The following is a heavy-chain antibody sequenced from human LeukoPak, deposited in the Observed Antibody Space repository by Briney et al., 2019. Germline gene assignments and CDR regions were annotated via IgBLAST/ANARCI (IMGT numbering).Heavy chain of an antibody. CDR3: ATETIGRHYDY. CDR1: GFTFSSCG. J-gene: IGHJ4*02. Sequence: PGGSLRLSCAASGFTFSSCGFNWVRQAPGKGLEWVSSIGPTGTDRYYADSVRGRFTISRDNAKNSMYLQMDSLRDEDTAVYYCATETIGRHYDYWGQGTLLTVST. CDR2: IGPTGTDR. V-gene: IGHV3-21*01. D-gene: IGHD1-14*01.